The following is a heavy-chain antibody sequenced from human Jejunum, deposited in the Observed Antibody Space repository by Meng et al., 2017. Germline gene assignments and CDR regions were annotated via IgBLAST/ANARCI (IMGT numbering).Heavy chain of an antibody. CDR1: GFSLNTGGVG. CDR2: NYWNNDK. D-gene: IGHD3-22*01. Sequence: SGPTLVTPTQTLMPTCTFSGFSLNTGGVGVGWIRLPPGKALKWLGINYWNNDKRYSPSMKNRLTFNKDTSKNQVVRTMTNIDPVDTGRDYCAHSDSNGYFHYWGQGSLVTVSS. CDR3: AHSDSNGYFHY. V-gene: IGHV2-5*01. J-gene: IGHJ4*02.